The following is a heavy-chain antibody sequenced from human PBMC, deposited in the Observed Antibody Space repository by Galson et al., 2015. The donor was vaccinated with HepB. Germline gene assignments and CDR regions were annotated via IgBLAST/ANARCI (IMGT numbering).Heavy chain of an antibody. V-gene: IGHV3-21*01. D-gene: IGHD2-2*01. J-gene: IGHJ6*02. CDR3: ARDKGYCSSTCCYYYGMDV. Sequence: SLRLSCAASGFTFSSYSMNWVRQAPGKGLEWVSSISSSSSYIYYADSVKGRFTISRDNAKNSLYLQMNSLRAEDTAVYYCARDKGYCSSTCCYYYGMDVWCQGTTVTVSS. CDR1: GFTFSSYS. CDR2: ISSSSSYI.